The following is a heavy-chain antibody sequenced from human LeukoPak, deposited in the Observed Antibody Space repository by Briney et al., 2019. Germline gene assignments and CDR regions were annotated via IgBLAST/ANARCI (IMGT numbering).Heavy chain of an antibody. J-gene: IGHJ5*02. CDR2: IIPIFGTA. Sequence: ASVKVSCKASGGTFSSYAISWVRQAPGQGLEWMGGIIPIFGTANYAQKFQGRVTITADESTSTAYMELSSLRSGDTAVYYCARAKQQLVLSWFDPWGQGTLVTVSS. D-gene: IGHD6-13*01. CDR3: ARAKQQLVLSWFDP. V-gene: IGHV1-69*13. CDR1: GGTFSSYA.